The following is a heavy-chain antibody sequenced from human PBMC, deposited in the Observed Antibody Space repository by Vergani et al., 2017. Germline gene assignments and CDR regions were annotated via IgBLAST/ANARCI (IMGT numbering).Heavy chain of an antibody. J-gene: IGHJ4*02. CDR3: ARGSGARYYDSSGYPRGYFDY. V-gene: IGHV1-69*01. CDR1: GGTFSSYA. CDR2: IIPIFGTA. Sequence: QVQLVQSGAEVKKPGSSVKVSCKASGGTFSSYAISWVRQAPGQGLEWMGGIIPIFGTANYAQKFQGRVTITADESTSTAYMGLSSLRSEDTAVYYCARGSGARYYDSSGYPRGYFDYWGQGTLVTVSS. D-gene: IGHD3-22*01.